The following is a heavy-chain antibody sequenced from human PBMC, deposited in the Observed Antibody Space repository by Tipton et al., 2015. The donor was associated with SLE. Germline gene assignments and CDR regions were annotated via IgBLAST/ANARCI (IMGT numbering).Heavy chain of an antibody. D-gene: IGHD6-13*01. CDR3: ARDQPGNYYYYGMDV. J-gene: IGHJ6*02. CDR1: GYTFTGYY. V-gene: IGHV1-2*02. Sequence: QSGAEVKKPGASVKVSCKASGYTFTGYYMHWVRQAPGQGLEWMGWINPNSGGTNYAQKFQGRVTMTRDTSITTAYMELSRLRSDDTAVYYCARDQPGNYYYYGMDVWGQGTSVTVSS. CDR2: INPNSGGT.